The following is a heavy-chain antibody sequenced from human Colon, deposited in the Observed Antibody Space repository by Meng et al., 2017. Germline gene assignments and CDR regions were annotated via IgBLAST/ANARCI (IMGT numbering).Heavy chain of an antibody. CDR1: GGSLSSGNYS. CDR3: ATGPGYSSGLDS. J-gene: IGHJ4*02. Sequence: SGPGLGWPSETRSLTCTVTGGSLSSGNYSWSWIRQAPGKGLEWIGYISYSGNSLYNPSLKSRVDISTDTSRRQCSLKFNSVTAADTAIYYCATGPGYSSGLDSWGRGALVTVSS. D-gene: IGHD6-19*01. CDR2: ISYSGNS. V-gene: IGHV4-61*01.